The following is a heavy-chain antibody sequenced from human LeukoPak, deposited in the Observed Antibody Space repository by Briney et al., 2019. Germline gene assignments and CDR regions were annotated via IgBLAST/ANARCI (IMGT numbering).Heavy chain of an antibody. J-gene: IGHJ5*02. CDR2: IIPMFAPA. V-gene: IGHV1-69*05. D-gene: IGHD3-10*01. CDR1: GGTFNNYA. Sequence: GASVNVSYKASGGTFNNYATTWVRQAPGQGLEWVGGIIPMFAPARYAQNFRGRVTITTDESTSTAYMELSSLKSEDTALYYCARGAHSGSYSSWFHPWGQGTLVTVSS. CDR3: ARGAHSGSYSSWFHP.